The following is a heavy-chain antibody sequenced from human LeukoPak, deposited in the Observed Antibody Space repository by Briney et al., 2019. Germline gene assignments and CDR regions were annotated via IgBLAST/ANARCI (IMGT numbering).Heavy chain of an antibody. CDR1: GFTFSGSA. D-gene: IGHD4-11*01. CDR3: AKEIWPTVTTPGRTYFDY. V-gene: IGHV3-73*01. Sequence: GGSLRLSCAASGFTFSGSAMHWVRQASGKGLEWVGRIRSKANSYATAYAASVKGRFTISRDDSKNTAYLQMNSLRAEDAAVYYCAKEIWPTVTTPGRTYFDYWGQGALVTVSS. CDR2: IRSKANSYAT. J-gene: IGHJ4*02.